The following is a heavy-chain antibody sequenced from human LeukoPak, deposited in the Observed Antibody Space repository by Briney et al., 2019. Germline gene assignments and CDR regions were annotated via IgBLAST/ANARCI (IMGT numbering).Heavy chain of an antibody. D-gene: IGHD4-11*01. V-gene: IGHV4-34*01. CDR1: SGSINNYY. CDR2: INHSGST. Sequence: SETLSLTCTVSSGSINNYYWSWIRQPPGKGLEWIGEINHSGSTNYNPSLKSRVTISVDTSKNQFSLKLSSVTAADTAVYYCARGYSNLYNWFDPWGQGTLVTVSS. CDR3: ARGYSNLYNWFDP. J-gene: IGHJ5*02.